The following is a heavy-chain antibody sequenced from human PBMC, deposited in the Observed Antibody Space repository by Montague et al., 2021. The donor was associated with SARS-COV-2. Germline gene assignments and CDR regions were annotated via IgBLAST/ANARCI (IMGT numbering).Heavy chain of an antibody. D-gene: IGHD2-21*02. J-gene: IGHJ3*02. Sequence: ETLSLTCAVYGGSFSGYYWSWVRQAPGKGLEWVSVIYSGGSTYYADSVKGRFTISRGNSKNTLYLQMNSLRAEDTAVYCCARARAYCGGDCYWGGAFDIWGQGTMVAVSS. V-gene: IGHV3-66*01. CDR1: GGSFSGYY. CDR3: ARARAYCGGDCYWGGAFDI. CDR2: IYSGGST.